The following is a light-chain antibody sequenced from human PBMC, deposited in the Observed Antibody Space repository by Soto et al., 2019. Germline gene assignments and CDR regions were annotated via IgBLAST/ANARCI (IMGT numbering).Light chain of an antibody. CDR2: GAS. CDR1: QNISNY. Sequence: IVETQTPSASSLYPRTRAILSCMARQNISNYLILYQQKPGQAPRLLIYGASTRATGIPARFSGSGSGTDFTLTISRLEPEDFAVYYCQQYGSSGTFGQGTKVDIK. J-gene: IGKJ1*01. CDR3: QQYGSSGT. V-gene: IGKV3-20*01.